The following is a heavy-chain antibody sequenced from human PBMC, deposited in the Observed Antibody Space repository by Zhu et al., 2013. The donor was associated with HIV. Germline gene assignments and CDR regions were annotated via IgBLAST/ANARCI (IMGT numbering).Heavy chain of an antibody. CDR2: ISHSVGT. CDR1: GDSINNNNY. V-gene: IGHV4-4*02. D-gene: IGHD6-6*01. Sequence: VQLQESGPGLVKPSGTLSLTCTVSGDSINNNNYWTWVRQPPGKGLEWIGEISHSVGTEYNPSLESRATISVDESKNHFSLMLISVTAADTAVYYCARRSPTARRDYWGQGTLVTVSS. CDR3: ARRSPTARRDY. J-gene: IGHJ4*02.